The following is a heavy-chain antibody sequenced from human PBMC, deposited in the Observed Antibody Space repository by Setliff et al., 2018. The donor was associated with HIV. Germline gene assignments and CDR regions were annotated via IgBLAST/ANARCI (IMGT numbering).Heavy chain of an antibody. CDR1: GGSITNYY. CDR2: FYYSGST. J-gene: IGHJ6*02. Sequence: SETLSLTCTVSGGSITNYYWSWIRQSPGKGPECIGYFYYSGSTKYNPFLKSRVTISVDTSKNQFSLKLRFVTAADTAVYYCARDGPHYYGMDVWGQGTTVTVSS. V-gene: IGHV4-59*01. CDR3: ARDGPHYYGMDV.